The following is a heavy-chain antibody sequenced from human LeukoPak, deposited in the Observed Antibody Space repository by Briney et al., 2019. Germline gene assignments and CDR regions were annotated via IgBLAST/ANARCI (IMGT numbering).Heavy chain of an antibody. J-gene: IGHJ6*02. CDR3: ARGHCSSTSCYTIDLSGYYGMDV. V-gene: IGHV1-69*04. Sequence: ASVKVSCKASGGTFSSYAISWVRQAPGQGLEWMGRIIPIPGIANYAQKFQGRVTITADKSTSTAYMELSSLRSEDTAVYYCARGHCSSTSCYTIDLSGYYGMDVWGQGTTVTVSS. CDR1: GGTFSSYA. CDR2: IIPIPGIA. D-gene: IGHD2-2*02.